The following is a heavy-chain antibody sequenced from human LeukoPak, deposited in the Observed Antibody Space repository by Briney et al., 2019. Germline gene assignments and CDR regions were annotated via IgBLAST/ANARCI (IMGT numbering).Heavy chain of an antibody. D-gene: IGHD3-22*01. V-gene: IGHV3-30*03. CDR1: GFTFSSYG. CDR3: ARSSSGYVK. CDR2: ISYDGSNK. Sequence: GRSLRLSCAASGFTFSSYGMHWVRQAPGKGLEWVAVISYDGSNKYYADSVEGRFTISRDNSKNTLYLQMNSLRAEDTAVYYCARSSSGYVKWGQGTLVTVSS. J-gene: IGHJ4*02.